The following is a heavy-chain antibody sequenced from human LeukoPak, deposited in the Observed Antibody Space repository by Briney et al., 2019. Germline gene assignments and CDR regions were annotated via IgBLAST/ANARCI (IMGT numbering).Heavy chain of an antibody. CDR1: GDSVSSNSAA. J-gene: IGHJ4*02. D-gene: IGHD6-19*01. V-gene: IGHV6-1*01. CDR2: TYYRSKWYN. CDR3: ARDAPEGSGWESYFDY. Sequence: SQTLSLTCAISGDSVSSNSAAWNWIRQSPSRGLEWLGRTYYRSKWYNDYAVSVKSRVTINPDTSKNQFSLQLNSVTPEDTAVYYCARDAPEGSGWESYFDYWGQGTLVTVSS.